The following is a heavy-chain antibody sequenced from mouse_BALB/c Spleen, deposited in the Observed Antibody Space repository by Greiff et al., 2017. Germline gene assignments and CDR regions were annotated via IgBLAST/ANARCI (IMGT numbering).Heavy chain of an antibody. CDR2: ISSGGGST. CDR3: ARILWSYYAMDY. V-gene: IGHV5-12-1*01. J-gene: IGHJ4*01. CDR1: GFAFSSYD. Sequence: EVHLVESGGGLVKPGGSLKLSCAASGFAFSSYDMSWVRQTPEKRLEWVAYISSGGGSTYYPDTVKGRFTISRDNAKNTLYLQMSSLKSEDTAMYYCARILWSYYAMDYWGQGTSVTVSS. D-gene: IGHD1-1*02.